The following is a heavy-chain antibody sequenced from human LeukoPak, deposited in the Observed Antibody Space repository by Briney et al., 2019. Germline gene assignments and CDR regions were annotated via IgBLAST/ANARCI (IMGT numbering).Heavy chain of an antibody. CDR2: IRYDGSNK. J-gene: IGHJ4*02. V-gene: IGHV3-30*02. CDR3: ARASPKKYYYDSSGALTPDY. D-gene: IGHD3-22*01. CDR1: GFTFSSYA. Sequence: GGSLRLSCAASGFTFSSYAMYWVRQAPGKGLEWVAFIRYDGSNKYYADSVKGRFTISRDDSKNTLYLQMNSLRAEDTAVYYCARASPKKYYYDSSGALTPDYWGQGTLVTVSS.